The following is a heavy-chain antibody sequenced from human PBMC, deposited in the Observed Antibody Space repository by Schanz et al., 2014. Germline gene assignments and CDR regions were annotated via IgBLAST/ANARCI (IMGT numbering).Heavy chain of an antibody. CDR1: GFTVSSNY. D-gene: IGHD3-9*01. CDR2: SYIGGDT. V-gene: IGHV3-66*01. J-gene: IGHJ4*02. Sequence: VQLVESGGGVVQPGGSLRLSCAASGFTVSSNYMNWVRQAPGKGLEWVSVSYIGGDTYYADSVKGRFIISRDNSKNTLYLQMNSLRREDTAVYFCARGENLDILTGWGQGTLVTVSS. CDR3: ARGENLDILTG.